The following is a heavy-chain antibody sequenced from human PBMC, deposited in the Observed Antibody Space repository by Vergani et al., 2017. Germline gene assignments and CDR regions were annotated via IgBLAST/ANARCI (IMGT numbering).Heavy chain of an antibody. Sequence: QVQLVQSGAEVKKPGASVKVSCKASGYTFTSYGISWVRQAPGQGREWMGWISAYNGNTNYAQKLQGRVTMTTDTSPSTAYMELRSLRSDDTAVYYCARDTDYGDYVKGFDYWGQGTLVTVSS. V-gene: IGHV1-18*01. CDR1: GYTFTSYG. D-gene: IGHD4-17*01. CDR2: ISAYNGNT. J-gene: IGHJ4*02. CDR3: ARDTDYGDYVKGFDY.